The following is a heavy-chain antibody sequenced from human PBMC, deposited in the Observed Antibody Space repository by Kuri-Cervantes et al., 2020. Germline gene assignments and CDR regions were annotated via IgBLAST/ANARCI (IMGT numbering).Heavy chain of an antibody. CDR1: GFTFDDYA. CDR3: ASRPDSSSFR. D-gene: IGHD3-22*01. V-gene: IGHV3-9*01. CDR2: ISWNSGSI. Sequence: SLKISCAASGFTFDDYAMHWVRQAPGKGLEWVSGISWNSGSIGYADSVKGRFTISRDNSKNTLYLQMNSLRAEDTAVYYCASRPDSSSFRWGQGTLVTVSS. J-gene: IGHJ4*02.